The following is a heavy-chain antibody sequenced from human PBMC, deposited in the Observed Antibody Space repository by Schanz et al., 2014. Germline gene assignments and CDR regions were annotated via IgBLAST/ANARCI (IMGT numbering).Heavy chain of an antibody. J-gene: IGHJ6*02. CDR3: TRLRQADPNGFDV. CDR2: IMPLRGIG. Sequence: QVQLVQSGPEVKKPGSSVKVSCQALGDTFSKYNIMWVRQVPGQGLEWLGRIMPLRGIGNNAWKFQDRLTITADKSMSIAYMELSSLRAEDTAVYYCTRLRQADPNGFDVWGQGTTVTVS. D-gene: IGHD6-19*01. V-gene: IGHV1-69*02. CDR1: GDTFSKYN.